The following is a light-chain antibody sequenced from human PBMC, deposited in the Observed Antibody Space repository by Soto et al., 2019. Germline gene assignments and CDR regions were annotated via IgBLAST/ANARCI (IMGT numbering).Light chain of an antibody. CDR2: GAS. CDR3: QQYGSSPYT. CDR1: QSVSSSF. Sequence: DIVLTQSPASLSLPPGERATLSCRASQSVSSSFLAWYQQKPGQAPRLLIYGASGRATGIPDRFSGSGSGTDFTLTISRLEPEDFTVYYCQQYGSSPYTFGQGTKLEI. J-gene: IGKJ2*01. V-gene: IGKV3-20*01.